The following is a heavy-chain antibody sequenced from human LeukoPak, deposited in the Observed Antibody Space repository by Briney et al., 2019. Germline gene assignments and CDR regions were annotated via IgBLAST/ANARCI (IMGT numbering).Heavy chain of an antibody. V-gene: IGHV3-7*03. CDR3: ARGGGCSSTSCPDAFDI. Sequence: GGSLRLSCAASGFTFSNYWMTWVRQAPGKGLEWVANIKPDGSAQYYADSVRGRFTISRDSAKNSVFLQMNSLRAEDTAVYYCARGGGCSSTSCPDAFDIWGQGTMVTVSS. D-gene: IGHD2-2*01. CDR2: IKPDGSAQ. CDR1: GFTFSNYW. J-gene: IGHJ3*02.